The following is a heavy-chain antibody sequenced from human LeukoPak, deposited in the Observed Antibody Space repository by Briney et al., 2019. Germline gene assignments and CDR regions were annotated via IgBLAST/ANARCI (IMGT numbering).Heavy chain of an antibody. CDR2: ISGSGGST. Sequence: GGSLRLSCAASGFTFSSHAMSWVRQAPGKGLQWVSAISGSGGSTHYADSVKGRFTISRDNSKNTVYLQMNSLRAEDTAVYYCAKFYTAWALDIWGQGTMASVSS. CDR1: GFTFSSHA. CDR3: AKFYTAWALDI. D-gene: IGHD2/OR15-2a*01. J-gene: IGHJ3*02. V-gene: IGHV3-23*01.